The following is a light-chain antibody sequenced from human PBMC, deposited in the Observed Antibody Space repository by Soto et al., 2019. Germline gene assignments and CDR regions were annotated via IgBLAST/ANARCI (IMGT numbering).Light chain of an antibody. CDR3: QRYDSLRT. V-gene: IGKV3-20*01. CDR2: GAS. CDR1: PTMITPY. J-gene: IGKJ1*01. Sequence: DIVLTQSPGTLSLSPGQRATRSCRTSPTMITPYLSWYQQKPGQAPRLLIYGASNRATGIPDRFSGSGSGTDFTLTITRLEAEDFAMYYCQRYDSLRTFGQGTKVDI.